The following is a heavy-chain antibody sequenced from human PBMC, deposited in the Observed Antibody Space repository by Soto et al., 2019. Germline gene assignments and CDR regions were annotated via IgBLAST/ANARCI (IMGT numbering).Heavy chain of an antibody. V-gene: IGHV1-2*04. CDR3: ARSRPNDAFDI. J-gene: IGHJ3*02. D-gene: IGHD2-2*01. CDR1: GYTFTGYY. CDR2: INPNSGGT. Sequence: ASVKVSCKASGYTFTGYYMHWVRQAPGQGLEWMGWINPNSGGTNYAQKFQGWVTMTRDASISTAYMELSRLRSDDTAVYYCARSRPNDAFDIWGQGTMVTVSS.